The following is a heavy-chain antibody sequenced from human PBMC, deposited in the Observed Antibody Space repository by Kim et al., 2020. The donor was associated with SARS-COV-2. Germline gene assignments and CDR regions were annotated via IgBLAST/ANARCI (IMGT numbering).Heavy chain of an antibody. Sequence: ASVKASCKASGYTFTSYYMHWVRQAPGQGLEWMGIINPSGGSTSYAQKFQGRVTMTRDTSTSTVYMELSSLRSEDTAVYYCARDLSVVVVPAALFFADYYYGMDVWGQGTTVTVSS. V-gene: IGHV1-46*01. D-gene: IGHD2-2*01. J-gene: IGHJ6*02. CDR1: GYTFTSYY. CDR2: INPSGGST. CDR3: ARDLSVVVVPAALFFADYYYGMDV.